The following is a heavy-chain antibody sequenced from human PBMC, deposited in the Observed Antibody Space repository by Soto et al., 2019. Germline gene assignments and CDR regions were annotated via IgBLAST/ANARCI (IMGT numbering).Heavy chain of an antibody. CDR2: ISGSGGST. CDR3: XXXXXXXXXXXDY. V-gene: IGHV3-23*01. J-gene: IGHJ4*02. CDR1: GFTFSSYA. Sequence: EVQLLESGGGLVQPGGSLRLSCAASGFTFSSYAMSWVRQAPGKGLEWVSAISGSGGSTYYADSVKGRFTISRDNSKXXXXXXXXXXXXXXXXXXXXXXXXXXXXXXXDYWGQGTLVTVSS.